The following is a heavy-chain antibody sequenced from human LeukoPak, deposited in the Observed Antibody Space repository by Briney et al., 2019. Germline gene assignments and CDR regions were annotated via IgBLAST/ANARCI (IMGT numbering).Heavy chain of an antibody. CDR1: GFTFSDYY. V-gene: IGHV3-11*01. CDR2: ISSSGSTI. J-gene: IGHJ3*02. CDR3: AHTGAVAVDDAFGI. D-gene: IGHD6-19*01. Sequence: GGSLRLSCAASGFTFSDYYMSWIRQAPGKGLEWVSYISSSGSTIYYADSVKGRFTISRDNAKNSLYLQMNSLRAEDTAVYYCAHTGAVAVDDAFGIWSQGTMVTVSS.